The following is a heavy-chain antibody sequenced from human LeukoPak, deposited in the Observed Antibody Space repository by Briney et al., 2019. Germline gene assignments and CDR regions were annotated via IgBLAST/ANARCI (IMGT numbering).Heavy chain of an antibody. CDR3: ARDFVAVSGTGNY. D-gene: IGHD6-19*01. V-gene: IGHV3-20*04. J-gene: IGHJ4*02. CDR1: GFTLNDYG. Sequence: GGSLRLSCAASGFTLNDYGMSWVRQAPGKGLEWVSGINWNGDTTSYADSVKGRFTISRNNARNFLYLQMNSLRAEHTALYYCARDFVAVSGTGNYWGQGTLVTVSS. CDR2: INWNGDTT.